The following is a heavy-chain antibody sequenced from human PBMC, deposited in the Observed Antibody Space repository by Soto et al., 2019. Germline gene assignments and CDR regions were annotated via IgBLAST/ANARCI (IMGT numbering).Heavy chain of an antibody. CDR2: ISSSSRTI. CDR3: ARDTGGAAYSSGWYGY. Sequence: EVQLVESGGGLVQPGGSLRLSCAASGFTFSSHTMNWVRQAPGKGLEWVSYISSSSRTIYYADSLKGRFTISRDNAKNSLYLQMNSLRAEDKAVYYCARDTGGAAYSSGWYGYWGQGTLVTVSS. J-gene: IGHJ4*02. D-gene: IGHD6-19*01. CDR1: GFTFSSHT. V-gene: IGHV3-48*01.